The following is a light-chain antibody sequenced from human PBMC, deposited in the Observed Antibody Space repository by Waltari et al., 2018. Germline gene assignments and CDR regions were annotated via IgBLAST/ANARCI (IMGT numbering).Light chain of an antibody. V-gene: IGLV1-47*01. J-gene: IGLJ2*01. CDR2: RNN. CDR3: AAWDDSLSGVV. CDR1: SSNIGSIY. Sequence: QSVLTQPPSASGTPGQRVTTSSSGGSSNIGSIYVYWYQPPPGTAPKLLIYRNNQRRAGVPDRFSGSTSGASAALAISGLRSEDEADYYCAAWDDSLSGVVFGGGTKLTVL.